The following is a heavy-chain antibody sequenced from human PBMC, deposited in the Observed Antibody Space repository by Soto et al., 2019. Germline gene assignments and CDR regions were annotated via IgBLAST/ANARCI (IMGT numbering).Heavy chain of an antibody. CDR3: AAGGGLPRYC. CDR2: IYHSGST. CDR1: GGSISSGGYS. V-gene: IGHV4-30-2*01. D-gene: IGHD5-12*01. J-gene: IGHJ4*02. Sequence: QLQLQESGSGLVKPSQTLSLTCAVSGGSISSGGYSWSWIRQPPGKGLEWIGYIYHSGSTYYNPSRKSRVTISVERCKTQFSLKVSSVTAAVTAVYYCAAGGGLPRYCWGQGTLVTVSS.